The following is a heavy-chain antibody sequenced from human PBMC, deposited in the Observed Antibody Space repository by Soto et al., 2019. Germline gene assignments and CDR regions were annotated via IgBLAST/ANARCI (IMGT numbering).Heavy chain of an antibody. V-gene: IGHV1-69*01. CDR1: GGTFSSYA. CDR2: LIPIFGTA. J-gene: IGHJ6*02. Sequence: QVQLVQSGAEVKKPGSSVKVSCKASGGTFSSYAISSVRQSPGQGLEWMGVLIPIFGTANYAQKFQGRVTITADESTSTAHMELSRLRSEDTAVYYCARLGYCSSTSCPGYYSYGMAVWGQGTKVRVSS. CDR3: ARLGYCSSTSCPGYYSYGMAV. D-gene: IGHD2-2*01.